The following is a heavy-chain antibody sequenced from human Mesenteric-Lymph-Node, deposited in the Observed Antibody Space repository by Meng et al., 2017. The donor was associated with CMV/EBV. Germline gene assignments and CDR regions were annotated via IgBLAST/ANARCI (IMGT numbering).Heavy chain of an antibody. CDR1: GYTFTDFA. Sequence: SGYTFTDFAIHWVRQAPGQRLGWMGWINAGNGDTKYSQKLQDKVTFTIDTSASTVYMELSSLRSEDTAVYYCARGYCDVTNCYHQFDFWGQGTLVTVSS. CDR2: INAGNGDT. CDR3: ARGYCDVTNCYHQFDF. V-gene: IGHV1-3*01. D-gene: IGHD2-2*01. J-gene: IGHJ4*02.